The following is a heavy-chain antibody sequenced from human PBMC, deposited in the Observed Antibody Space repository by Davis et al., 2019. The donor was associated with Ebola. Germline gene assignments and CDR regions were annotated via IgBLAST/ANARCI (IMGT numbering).Heavy chain of an antibody. CDR3: AAMGGYKYGY. CDR2: ISSSSSTI. CDR1: GFTFSSYS. V-gene: IGHV3-48*02. D-gene: IGHD5-24*01. J-gene: IGHJ4*02. Sequence: GESLKISCAASGFTFSSYSMNWVRQAPGKGLEWVSYISSSSSTIYYADSVKGRFTISRDNAKNSLYLQMNSLRDEDTAVYYCAAMGGYKYGYWGQGTLVTVSS.